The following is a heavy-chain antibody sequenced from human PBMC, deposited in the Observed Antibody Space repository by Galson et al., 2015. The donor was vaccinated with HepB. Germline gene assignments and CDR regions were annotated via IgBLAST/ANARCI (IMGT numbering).Heavy chain of an antibody. J-gene: IGHJ3*02. D-gene: IGHD6-13*01. CDR2: IWYDGSNK. V-gene: IGHV3-33*01. CDR1: GFTFSSYG. CDR3: ARGGIAAAQKAFDI. Sequence: SLRLSCAASGFTFSSYGMHWVRQAPGKGLEWVAVIWYDGSNKYYADSVKGRFTISRDNSKNTLYLQMNSLRAEDTAVYYCARGGIAAAQKAFDIWGQGTMVTVSS.